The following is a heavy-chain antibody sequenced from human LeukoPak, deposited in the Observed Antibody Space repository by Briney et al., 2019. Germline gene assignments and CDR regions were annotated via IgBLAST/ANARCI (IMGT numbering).Heavy chain of an antibody. J-gene: IGHJ5*02. CDR1: GGSISSSSYY. D-gene: IGHD5-18*01. Sequence: SETLSLTCTVSGGSISSSSYYWGWIRQPPGKGLEWIGSIYYSGSTYYNPSLKSRVTISVDTSKNQFSLKLSSVTAADTAVYYCARGISYSYGRGGRDWGNWFDPWGQGTLVTVSS. V-gene: IGHV4-39*01. CDR3: ARGISYSYGRGGRDWGNWFDP. CDR2: IYYSGST.